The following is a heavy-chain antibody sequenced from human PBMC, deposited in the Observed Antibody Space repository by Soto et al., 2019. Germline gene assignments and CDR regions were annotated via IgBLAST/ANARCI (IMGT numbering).Heavy chain of an antibody. V-gene: IGHV1-3*01. CDR1: GYTFTHYA. CDR2: INGANGDT. Sequence: QVQLVQSGAEVKKPGASVKVSCKASGYTFTHYAMHWVRQAPGQRPEWMGWINGANGDTKYSQKFQGRLTITRNTSAATAYMELSSLRCEDTAIYYCARDPFYDYWSGSNWFGPWGQGTLITVSS. J-gene: IGHJ5*02. CDR3: ARDPFYDYWSGSNWFGP. D-gene: IGHD3-3*01.